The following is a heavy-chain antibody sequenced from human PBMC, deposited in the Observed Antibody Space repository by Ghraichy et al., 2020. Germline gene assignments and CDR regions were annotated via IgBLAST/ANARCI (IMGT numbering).Heavy chain of an antibody. CDR3: AKSAFSSGLSYFDY. Sequence: GGPLRLSCAASGFTFDNHPMHWVRQAPGKGLEWVSGISRDSGVLAYTDSVKGRFTISRDNAKNSLHLQMNSLRTEDTAMYYCAKSAFSSGLSYFDYWGQGALVTVSS. V-gene: IGHV3-9*01. D-gene: IGHD5-18*01. CDR1: GFTFDNHP. CDR2: ISRDSGVL. J-gene: IGHJ4*02.